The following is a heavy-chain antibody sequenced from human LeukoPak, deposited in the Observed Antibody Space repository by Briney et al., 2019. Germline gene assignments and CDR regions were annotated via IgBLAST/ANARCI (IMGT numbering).Heavy chain of an antibody. Sequence: GGSLRLSCAASGFTFSSYAMSWVRQTPGKGLEWVSAISGGGNSTYYADSVKGRFTISRDNSKNTLFLQMNSLRAEDTAVYYCAKARAVVVVAATNYWGQGTLVTVSS. CDR1: GFTFSSYA. J-gene: IGHJ4*02. D-gene: IGHD2-15*01. V-gene: IGHV3-23*01. CDR2: ISGGGNST. CDR3: AKARAVVVVAATNY.